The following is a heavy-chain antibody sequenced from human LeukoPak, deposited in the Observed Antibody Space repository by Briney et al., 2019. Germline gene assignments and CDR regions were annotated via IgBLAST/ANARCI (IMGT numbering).Heavy chain of an antibody. CDR3: ARVGGWSRIFDY. Sequence: PSETLSLTCTVSGGSISSSSYYWGWIRQPPGKGLEWTGSIYYSGSTYYNPSLKSRVTISVDTSKNQFSLKLSSVTAADTAVYYCARVGGWSRIFDYWGQGTLVTVSS. D-gene: IGHD6-19*01. J-gene: IGHJ4*02. CDR2: IYYSGST. CDR1: GGSISSSSYY. V-gene: IGHV4-39*07.